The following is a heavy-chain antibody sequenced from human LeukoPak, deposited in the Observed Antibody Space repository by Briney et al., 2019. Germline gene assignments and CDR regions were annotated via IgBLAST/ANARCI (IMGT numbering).Heavy chain of an antibody. Sequence: SETLSLTCTVSGGSISSYYWSWIRQPPGKGLEWIGYIYYSGSTNYNPSLKSRVTISVDTSKNRFSLKLSSVTAADTAVYYCASKRIQLDFDYWGQGTLVTVSS. V-gene: IGHV4-59*08. CDR1: GGSISSYY. J-gene: IGHJ4*02. CDR2: IYYSGST. CDR3: ASKRIQLDFDY. D-gene: IGHD5-18*01.